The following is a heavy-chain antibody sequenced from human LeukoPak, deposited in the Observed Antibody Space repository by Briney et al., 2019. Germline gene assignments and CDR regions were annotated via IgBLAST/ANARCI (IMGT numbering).Heavy chain of an antibody. V-gene: IGHV1-46*01. Sequence: ASVKVSCKASGYTFTTYYIHWVRQAPGQGLEWMGVINPSGGSTSFAQKFQARLTMTSDTSTSTVYMELSGLRSEDTAVYYCAREIVVVPAAMGFDPWGQGTLVTVSS. CDR2: INPSGGST. CDR3: AREIVVVPAAMGFDP. D-gene: IGHD2-2*01. J-gene: IGHJ5*02. CDR1: GYTFTTYY.